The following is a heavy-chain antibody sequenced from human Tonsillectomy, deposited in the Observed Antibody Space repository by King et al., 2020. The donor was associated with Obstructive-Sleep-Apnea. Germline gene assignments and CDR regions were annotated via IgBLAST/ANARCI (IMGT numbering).Heavy chain of an antibody. Sequence: QLQESGPGLLKPSQTLSLTCAVSGGSISSGGYSWRWIRQPPGKGLEWIGYVDYSGSTYYNPSLNSRVTISLVTSKNQISLKLSSVTAADTAVYYCARDRAIWGQGTLVTVSS. V-gene: IGHV4-30-4*07. CDR3: ARDRAI. J-gene: IGHJ4*02. CDR2: VDYSGST. CDR1: GGSISSGGYS.